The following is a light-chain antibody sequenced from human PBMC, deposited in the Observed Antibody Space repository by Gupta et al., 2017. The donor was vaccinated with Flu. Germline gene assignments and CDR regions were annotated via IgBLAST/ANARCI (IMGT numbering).Light chain of an antibody. Sequence: ITCRASQGISSYLAWYQQKPGKAPKLLIYAASTMQSGVPSRFSGSGSGTDFTLTISCLQSEDFATYYCQQEDSYPLTFGQGTKVEIK. CDR2: AAS. J-gene: IGKJ1*01. CDR1: QGISSY. CDR3: QQEDSYPLT. V-gene: IGKV1-8*01.